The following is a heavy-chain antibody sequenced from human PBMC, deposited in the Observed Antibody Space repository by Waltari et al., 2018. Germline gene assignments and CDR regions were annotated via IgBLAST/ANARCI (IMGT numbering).Heavy chain of an antibody. V-gene: IGHV4-4*02. CDR3: AKVRGYDGSGSLYNSYYFDS. D-gene: IGHD3-10*01. J-gene: IGHJ4*02. CDR2: INHTGGT. CDR1: GGSISSINW. Sequence: QVQLRESGTGLVKPSGTLSLTCAISGGSISSINWWSWVRQPPGKGLEGIGEINHTGGTNYNPSLKTRLTMSVDKSKNQFSLKLTSLTTADTAVYYCAKVRGYDGSGSLYNSYYFDSWGQGFLVTVSS.